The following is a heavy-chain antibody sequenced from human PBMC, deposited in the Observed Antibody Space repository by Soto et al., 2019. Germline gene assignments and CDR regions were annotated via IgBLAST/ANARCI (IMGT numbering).Heavy chain of an antibody. CDR3: AGDRPDYFYGMDV. CDR1: GGSIFSYY. J-gene: IGHJ6*02. D-gene: IGHD6-6*01. Sequence: SETLSLTCIVSGGSIFSYYWDWIRQPAGKGLEWIGRMYTTGGTISGPSLRSRVTMSVDTSKSQFSLKLSSVTAADTAVYYCAGDRPDYFYGMDVWGQGTTVTVSS. CDR2: MYTTGGT. V-gene: IGHV4-4*07.